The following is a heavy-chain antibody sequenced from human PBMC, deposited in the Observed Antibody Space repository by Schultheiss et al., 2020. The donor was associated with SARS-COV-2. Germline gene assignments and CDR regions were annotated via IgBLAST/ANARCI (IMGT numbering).Heavy chain of an antibody. Sequence: GSLRLSCAVYGGSFSGYYWSWIRQPPGKGLEWIGEINHSGSTNYNPSLKSRVTISVDTSKNQFSLKLSSVTAADTAVYYCARGPRFRVTGTTPSDYWGQGTLVTVSS. CDR1: GGSFSGYY. J-gene: IGHJ4*02. D-gene: IGHD1-20*01. CDR2: INHSGST. V-gene: IGHV4-34*01. CDR3: ARGPRFRVTGTTPSDY.